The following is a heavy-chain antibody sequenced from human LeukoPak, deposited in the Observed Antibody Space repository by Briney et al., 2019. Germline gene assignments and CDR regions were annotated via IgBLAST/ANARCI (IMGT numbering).Heavy chain of an antibody. CDR1: GFSFSSYR. D-gene: IGHD3-10*01. Sequence: GGSLRLSCAASGFSFSSYRMNWVRQAPGKGLEWVSSVSNSGDYIHYADSVKGRFTISRDNAKNSLYLQMNSLRAEDTAVYFCARDSANYYNVKLDYWGQGTLVTVSS. CDR3: ARDSANYYNVKLDY. J-gene: IGHJ4*02. CDR2: VSNSGDYI. V-gene: IGHV3-21*04.